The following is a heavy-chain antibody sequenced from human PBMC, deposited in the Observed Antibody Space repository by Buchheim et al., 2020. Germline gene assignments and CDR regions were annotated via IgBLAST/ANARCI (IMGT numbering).Heavy chain of an antibody. Sequence: QVQLQESGPGLVKPSETLSLTCTVSGGSVSSGSYYWSWIRQPPGKGLEWIGSIYYSGSTNYNPSLKSRVTISVDTSKNQFSLKLSSVTAADTAVYYCARESRNYDFWSGSQNWFDPWGQGTL. CDR1: GGSVSSGSYY. CDR2: IYYSGST. V-gene: IGHV4-61*01. D-gene: IGHD3-3*01. CDR3: ARESRNYDFWSGSQNWFDP. J-gene: IGHJ5*02.